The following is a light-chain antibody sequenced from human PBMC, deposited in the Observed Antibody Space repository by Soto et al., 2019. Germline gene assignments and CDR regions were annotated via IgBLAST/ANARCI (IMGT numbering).Light chain of an antibody. CDR2: EVS. V-gene: IGLV2-23*02. J-gene: IGLJ1*01. CDR1: SSDVGSYNL. CDR3: CAYAGSSTSPYV. Sequence: QSVLTQPASVSGSPGQSITISCTGTSSDVGSYNLVSWYQQHPGKAPKLMIYEVSKRPSGDCNRFSGSKSAHTASLTISGLQAEDEADYYCCAYAGSSTSPYVYGTGTKVTVL.